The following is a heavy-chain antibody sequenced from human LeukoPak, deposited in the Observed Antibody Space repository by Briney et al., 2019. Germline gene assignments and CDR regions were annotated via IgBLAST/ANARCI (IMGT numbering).Heavy chain of an antibody. CDR3: ARRARDYDILTGYIPGNNWFDP. D-gene: IGHD3-9*01. CDR1: GGSISSSSYY. V-gene: IGHV4-39*01. CDR2: IYYSGST. Sequence: SETLSLTCTVSGGSISSSSYYWGWIRQPPGKGLEWIGSIYYSGSTYYNPSLESRVTISVDTSKNQFSLKLSSVTAADTAVYYCARRARDYDILTGYIPGNNWFDPWGQGTLVTVSS. J-gene: IGHJ5*02.